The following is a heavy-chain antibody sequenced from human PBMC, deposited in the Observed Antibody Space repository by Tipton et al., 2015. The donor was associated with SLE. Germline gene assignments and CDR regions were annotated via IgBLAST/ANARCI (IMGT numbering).Heavy chain of an antibody. CDR2: IYNGGST. Sequence: TLSLTCTVSGDSLIGSHWTWLRQPAGKGLEWIGRIYNGGSTHYNPSLKSRLSMSVDTSKNQMSLKLNAVTAADTAVYYCARRRFQSASDSWGQGTVVSVSS. D-gene: IGHD2-21*01. J-gene: IGHJ4*02. V-gene: IGHV4-4*07. CDR1: GDSLIGSH. CDR3: ARRRFQSASDS.